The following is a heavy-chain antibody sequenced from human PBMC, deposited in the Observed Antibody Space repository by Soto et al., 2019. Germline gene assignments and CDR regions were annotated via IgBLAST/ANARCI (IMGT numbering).Heavy chain of an antibody. CDR3: AKDSETAMVKDYYYGMDV. CDR1: GFTFSSYA. Sequence: EVQLLESGGGLVQPGGSLRLSCAASGFTFSSYAMSWVRQAPGKGLEWVSAISGSGGSTYYADSVKGRFTISRDNSKNTLYLQMNSLRAEDTAVYYCAKDSETAMVKDYYYGMDVWGQGTTVTVSS. D-gene: IGHD5-18*01. V-gene: IGHV3-23*01. J-gene: IGHJ6*02. CDR2: ISGSGGST.